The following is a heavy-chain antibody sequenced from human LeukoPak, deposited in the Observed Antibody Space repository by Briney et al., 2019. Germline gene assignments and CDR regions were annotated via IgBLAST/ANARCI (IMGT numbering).Heavy chain of an antibody. CDR1: GGSFSGYY. V-gene: IGHV4-34*01. CDR2: INHSGST. CDR3: AGGGVLRNFGWFGY. D-gene: IGHD3-9*01. Sequence: PSETLSLTCAVYGGSFSGYYWSWIRQPPGKGLEWIGEINHSGSTNYNPSLKSRVTISVDTSKNQFSLKLSSVTPADTAVDYWAGGGVLRNFGWFGYWGQGTLVTGSS. J-gene: IGHJ4*02.